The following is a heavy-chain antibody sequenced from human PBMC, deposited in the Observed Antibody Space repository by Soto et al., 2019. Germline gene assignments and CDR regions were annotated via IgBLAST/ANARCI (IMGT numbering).Heavy chain of an antibody. V-gene: IGHV4-59*01. CDR2: IYYTGST. CDR1: GGSISSYY. D-gene: IGHD3-3*01. Sequence: LSETLSLTCSLSGGSISSYYWSWIPQPPGKGLEWSGYIYYTGSTSYNPSLKSRVTISIDKSTNHFDRKMSAGTAADTAVYYCARGPNYDSWSGYSGGWGQGTLVTVSS. CDR3: ARGPNYDSWSGYSGG. J-gene: IGHJ4*02.